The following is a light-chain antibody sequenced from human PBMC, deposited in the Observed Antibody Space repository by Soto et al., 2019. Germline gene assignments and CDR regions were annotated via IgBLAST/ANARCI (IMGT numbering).Light chain of an antibody. J-gene: IGKJ1*01. CDR3: QQYNSYSET. Sequence: DIQMTQSPSTLSASVGDRVTITCRASQSISYWLAWYQQKPGKAPKLLIYKASTLKSGVPSRFSGSGSGTEFTLTISSLQPDDFATYYCQQYNSYSETFGQGTK. CDR2: KAS. V-gene: IGKV1-5*03. CDR1: QSISYW.